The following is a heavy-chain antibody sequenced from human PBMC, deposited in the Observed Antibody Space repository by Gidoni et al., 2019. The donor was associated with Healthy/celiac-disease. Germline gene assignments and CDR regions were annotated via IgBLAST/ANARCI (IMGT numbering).Heavy chain of an antibody. CDR3: ARAIPYYGSGSYKFDY. Sequence: EVQLVESGGGLVQPGGSLRLSCAASGFTFSSYWMSWVRQAPGKGLEWVANIEQDGSEKYYVDSVKGRFTVSRDNAKNSLHLQMNSLRAEDTAVYYCARAIPYYGSGSYKFDYWGQGTLVTVSS. CDR2: IEQDGSEK. J-gene: IGHJ4*02. V-gene: IGHV3-7*01. D-gene: IGHD3-10*01. CDR1: GFTFSSYW.